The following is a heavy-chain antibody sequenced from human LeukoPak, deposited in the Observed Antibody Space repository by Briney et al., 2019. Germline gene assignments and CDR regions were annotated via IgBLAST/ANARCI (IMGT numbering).Heavy chain of an antibody. CDR3: AKALGEVWEYSGYDLHFDY. CDR2: ISYDGSNK. Sequence: GGSLRLSCAASGFTFSSYGMHWVRQAPGKGLEWVAVISYDGSNKYYADSVKGRFTISRDNSKNTLYLQMNSLRAEDTAVYYCAKALGEVWEYSGYDLHFDYWGQGTLVTVSS. CDR1: GFTFSSYG. D-gene: IGHD5-12*01. J-gene: IGHJ4*02. V-gene: IGHV3-30*18.